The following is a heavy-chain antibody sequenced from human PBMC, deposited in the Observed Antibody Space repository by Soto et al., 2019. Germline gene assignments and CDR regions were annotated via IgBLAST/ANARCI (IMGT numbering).Heavy chain of an antibody. D-gene: IGHD6-13*01. CDR2: IWYDGSNK. CDR3: ARGLRSSSWYPRGMDV. Sequence: QVQLVESGGGVVQPGRSLRLSCAASGFTFSSYGMHWVRQAPGKGLEWVAVIWYDGSNKYYADSVKGRFTISRDNSKNTLYLQMNSLRAEDTDVYYCARGLRSSSWYPRGMDVWGQGTTVTVSS. V-gene: IGHV3-33*01. CDR1: GFTFSSYG. J-gene: IGHJ6*02.